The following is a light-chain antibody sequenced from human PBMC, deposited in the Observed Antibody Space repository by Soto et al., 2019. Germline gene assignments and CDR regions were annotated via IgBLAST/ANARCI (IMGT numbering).Light chain of an antibody. CDR2: DAS. J-gene: IGKJ1*01. V-gene: IGKV3-20*01. CDR1: QSVSSH. Sequence: SVLKECQGTVSLSPWDRAILSSWASQSVSSHLAWFQQRPGQAPRLLIYDASNRATGIPDRFSGSGSGTDFTLTISRLEPEDFAVYYCQQYGSSGTFGQGTKWIS. CDR3: QQYGSSGT.